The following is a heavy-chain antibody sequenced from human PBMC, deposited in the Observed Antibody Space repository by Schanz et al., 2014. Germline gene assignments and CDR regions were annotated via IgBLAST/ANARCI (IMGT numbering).Heavy chain of an antibody. Sequence: VQLLESGGGLVQPGGSLRLSCAAYGFTLSSYAMHWVRQAPGKGLEWVAVISYDGSNKYYADSVKGRFTISRDNSKNTLYLQMNTLRAEDTAVFYCARDSGPYYDKSMDVWGQGTTVDVSS. J-gene: IGHJ6*02. D-gene: IGHD3-9*01. V-gene: IGHV3-30-3*01. CDR2: ISYDGSNK. CDR1: GFTLSSYA. CDR3: ARDSGPYYDKSMDV.